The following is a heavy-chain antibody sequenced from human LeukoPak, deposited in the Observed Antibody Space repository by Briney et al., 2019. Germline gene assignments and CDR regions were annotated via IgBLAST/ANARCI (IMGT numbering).Heavy chain of an antibody. CDR2: ISSSSSYI. J-gene: IGHJ6*02. D-gene: IGHD3-10*01. CDR3: ARDERGYYGSGSYPNYYYYGMDV. CDR1: GFTFSSYS. V-gene: IGHV3-21*01. Sequence: GGSLRLSCAASGFTFSSYSMNWVRQAPGKGLEWVSSISSSSSYIYYADSVKGRFTISRDNAKNSLYLQMNSLRAEDTAVYYCARDERGYYGSGSYPNYYYYGMDVWGQGTTVTVSS.